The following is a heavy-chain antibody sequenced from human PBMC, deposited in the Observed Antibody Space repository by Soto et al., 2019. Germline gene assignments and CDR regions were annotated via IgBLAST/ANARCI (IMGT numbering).Heavy chain of an antibody. CDR3: AKDDAGHPDF. CDR2: INPNGGEA. V-gene: IGHV1-2*04. Sequence: ASVKVSCKVSGYTLTELSMHWVRQAPGQGLEWMGWINPNGGEANYAQKFQDWVTITRDTSTTTAYMELSGLRSDDTAVYYCAKDDAGHPDFWGQGTLVTVSS. J-gene: IGHJ4*02. CDR1: GYTLTELS. D-gene: IGHD6-13*01.